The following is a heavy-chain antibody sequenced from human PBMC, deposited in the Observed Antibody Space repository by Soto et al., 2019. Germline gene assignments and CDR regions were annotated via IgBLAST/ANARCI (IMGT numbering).Heavy chain of an antibody. CDR3: ARVRGIAAAGTTKATTKYFDY. D-gene: IGHD6-13*01. V-gene: IGHV1-2*02. J-gene: IGHJ4*02. Sequence: GASVKVSCKASGYTFTGYYMHWVRQAPGQGLEWMGWINPNSGGTNYAQKFQGRVTMTRDTSISTAYMELSRLRSDDTAVYYCARVRGIAAAGTTKATTKYFDYWGQGTLVTVS. CDR2: INPNSGGT. CDR1: GYTFTGYY.